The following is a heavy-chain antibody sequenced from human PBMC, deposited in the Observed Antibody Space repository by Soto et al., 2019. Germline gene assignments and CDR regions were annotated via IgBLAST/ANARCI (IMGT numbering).Heavy chain of an antibody. CDR1: GFTFSSYG. J-gene: IGHJ4*02. V-gene: IGHV3-30*18. D-gene: IGHD5-12*01. CDR3: AKGRCSGYESLDY. CDR2: ISYDGSNK. Sequence: HPGGSLRLSCAASGFTFSSYGMHWVRQAPGKGLEWVAVISYDGSNKYYADSVKGRFTISRDNSKNTLYLQMNSLRAEDTAVYYCAKGRCSGYESLDYWGQGTLVTVS.